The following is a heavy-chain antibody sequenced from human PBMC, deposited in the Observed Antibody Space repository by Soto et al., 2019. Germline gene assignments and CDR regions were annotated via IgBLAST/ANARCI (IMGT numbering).Heavy chain of an antibody. D-gene: IGHD3-22*01. J-gene: IGHJ4*02. Sequence: ASVKVSCKASGYTFTSYYMHWVRQAPGQGLEWMGIINPSGGSTSYAQKFQGRVTMTRDTSTSTVYIEMSSLRSEDTAVYYCARAPYYYDSSGFVSEGAVAIDYWGQGTLVTVSS. CDR2: INPSGGST. CDR1: GYTFTSYY. CDR3: ARAPYYYDSSGFVSEGAVAIDY. V-gene: IGHV1-46*01.